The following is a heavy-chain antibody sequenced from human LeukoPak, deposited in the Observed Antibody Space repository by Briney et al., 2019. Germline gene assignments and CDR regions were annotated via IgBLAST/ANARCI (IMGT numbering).Heavy chain of an antibody. Sequence: SETLSLTCTVSGGSISSYYWSWIRQPPGKGLEWIGYIYYSGSTNYNPSLKSRVTISVDTSKNQFSLKLSSVTAADTAVYYCARDPQGSGYYFDYWGQGTLVTVSS. V-gene: IGHV4-59*01. J-gene: IGHJ4*02. CDR1: GGSISSYY. CDR2: IYYSGST. CDR3: ARDPQGSGYYFDY. D-gene: IGHD3-3*01.